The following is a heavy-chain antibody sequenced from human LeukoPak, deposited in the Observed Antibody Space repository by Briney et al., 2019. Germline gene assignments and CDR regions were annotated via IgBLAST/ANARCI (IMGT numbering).Heavy chain of an antibody. CDR3: ARDLETWIQPGYFDY. CDR2: ISYDGSNK. D-gene: IGHD5-18*01. J-gene: IGHJ4*02. Sequence: GRSLRLSCAASGFTFSSYAMHWVRQASGKGLEWVAVISYDGSNKYYADSVKGRFSISRDNSKNTLFLQMNSLRAEDTAVYYCARDLETWIQPGYFDYWGQGTLVTVSS. CDR1: GFTFSSYA. V-gene: IGHV3-30-3*01.